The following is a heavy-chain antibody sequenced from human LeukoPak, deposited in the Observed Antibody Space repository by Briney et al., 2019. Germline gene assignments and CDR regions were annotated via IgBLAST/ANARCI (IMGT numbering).Heavy chain of an antibody. D-gene: IGHD4-4*01. Sequence: GGSLRLSCAASGFTFSSYSMNWVRQAPGKGLEWVSSISSSSSYIYYADSVKGRFTISRDNAKNSLYLQMNSLRAEDTAVYYCVSKTTVTTRGGIIDYWGQGTLVTVSS. J-gene: IGHJ4*02. V-gene: IGHV3-21*01. CDR2: ISSSSSYI. CDR1: GFTFSSYS. CDR3: VSKTTVTTRGGIIDY.